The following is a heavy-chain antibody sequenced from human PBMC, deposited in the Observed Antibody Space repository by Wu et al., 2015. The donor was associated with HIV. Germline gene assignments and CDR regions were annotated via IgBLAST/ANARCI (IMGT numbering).Heavy chain of an antibody. CDR2: IIPIFARA. CDR3: ATHLQFPQEHFDY. Sequence: QVQVVQSGAELKRPGSPVKVSCKTSGGTFRNNALSWVRQAPGQGLEWMGGIIPIFARANYAQKFQDRVTITADESTSTAYMELSSLRSEDTAIYYCATHLQFPQEHFDYWGQGTLVTVSS. J-gene: IGHJ4*02. D-gene: IGHD5-24*01. CDR1: GGTFRNNA. V-gene: IGHV1-69*12.